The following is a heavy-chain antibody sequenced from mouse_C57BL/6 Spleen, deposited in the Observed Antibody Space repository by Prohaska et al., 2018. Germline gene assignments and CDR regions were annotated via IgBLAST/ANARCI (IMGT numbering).Heavy chain of an antibody. Sequence: HGKSLEWIGDINPNNGGTSYNQKFKGNATLTVDKSSSTAYMELRSLTSEDSAVYYCARGGYYYGSSYVGWYFDVWGTGTTVTVSS. V-gene: IGHV1-26*01. D-gene: IGHD1-1*01. CDR3: ARGGYYYGSSYVGWYFDV. J-gene: IGHJ1*03. CDR2: INPNNGGT.